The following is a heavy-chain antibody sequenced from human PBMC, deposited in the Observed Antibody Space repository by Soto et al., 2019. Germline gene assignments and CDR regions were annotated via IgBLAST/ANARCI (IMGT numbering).Heavy chain of an antibody. CDR3: ARVIVVVPAAVISPYSPLDV. CDR2: IIPIFGTA. D-gene: IGHD2-2*01. J-gene: IGHJ6*02. V-gene: IGHV1-69*13. CDR1: GGTFSSYA. Sequence: SVKVSCKASGGTFSSYAISWVRQAPGQGLEWMGGIIPIFGTANYAQKFQGRVTITADESTSTAYMELSSLRSEDTAVYYCARVIVVVPAAVISPYSPLDVWGQGTTVTVSS.